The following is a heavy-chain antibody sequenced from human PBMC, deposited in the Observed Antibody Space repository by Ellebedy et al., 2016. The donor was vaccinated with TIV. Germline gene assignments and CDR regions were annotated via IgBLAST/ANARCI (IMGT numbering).Heavy chain of an antibody. D-gene: IGHD3-16*01. CDR2: ISAYNGNT. CDR1: GYTFSSYG. J-gene: IGHJ5*02. Sequence: AASVKVSCKASGYTFSSYGITWVRQAPGQGLEWMGWISAYNGNTNFAQRFQGRVSMTTDTSTSTAYMELRSLRSDDTAVYYCARDFNAGDKTPAGRWFDPWGQGTLVTVSS. CDR3: ARDFNAGDKTPAGRWFDP. V-gene: IGHV1-18*04.